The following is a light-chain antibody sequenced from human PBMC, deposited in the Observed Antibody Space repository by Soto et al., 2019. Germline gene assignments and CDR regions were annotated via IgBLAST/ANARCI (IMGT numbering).Light chain of an antibody. CDR1: SSDVGGYSY. CDR3: SSYTGSSNLV. CDR2: EVN. V-gene: IGLV2-8*01. Sequence: QSALTQPPSASGSPGQSVTISCTGASSDVGGYSYVSWYQQHPGKAPKLMIYEVNKRPSGVPDRFSGSKSGNTASLTVSGLQAEDEADYYCSSYTGSSNLVFGGGTKLTVL. J-gene: IGLJ3*02.